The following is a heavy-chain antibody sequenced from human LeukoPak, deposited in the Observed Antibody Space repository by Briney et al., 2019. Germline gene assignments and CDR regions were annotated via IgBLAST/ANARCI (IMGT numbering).Heavy chain of an antibody. CDR2: ITYEGGTQ. CDR3: AKEGTPQVSTWYDL. J-gene: IGHJ5*02. CDR1: GDTLSPYG. V-gene: IGHV3-30*18. Sequence: GGSLRLSCAASGDTLSPYGIHWVRQAPGKGLEWLAVITYEGGTQHYADSVKGRFIITRDNPRNTLYLQMNILRTEDTAVYYCAKEGTPQVSTWYDLWGQGTQVIVSS. D-gene: IGHD3-10*01.